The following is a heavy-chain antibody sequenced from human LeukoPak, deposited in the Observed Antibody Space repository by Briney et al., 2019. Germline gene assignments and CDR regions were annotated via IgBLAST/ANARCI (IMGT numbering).Heavy chain of an antibody. Sequence: PGGSLRLSCAASGFTFSDYYMSWVRQAPGKGLEWVSYISSSGSTIYYADSVKGRFTISRDNAKNSLYLQMNSLRAEHTPVYYCARDAYDILTGGAFDIWGQGTMVTVSS. CDR2: ISSSGSTI. V-gene: IGHV3-11*01. CDR1: GFTFSDYY. CDR3: ARDAYDILTGGAFDI. D-gene: IGHD3-9*01. J-gene: IGHJ3*02.